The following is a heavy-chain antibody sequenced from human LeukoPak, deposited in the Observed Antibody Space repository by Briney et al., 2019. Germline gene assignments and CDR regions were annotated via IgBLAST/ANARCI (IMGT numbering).Heavy chain of an antibody. J-gene: IGHJ4*02. CDR1: GYTFSSSD. CDR3: ARGLGSSWPDY. D-gene: IGHD6-13*01. CDR2: MNPNSGNT. V-gene: IGHV1-8*01. Sequence: ASVKVSCKPSGYTFSSSDINWVRQATGQGLEWMGWMNPNSGNTGYAQKFQGRVTMTRNTSISTAYMELSSLRSEDTAVYYCARGLGSSWPDYWGQGTLVTVSS.